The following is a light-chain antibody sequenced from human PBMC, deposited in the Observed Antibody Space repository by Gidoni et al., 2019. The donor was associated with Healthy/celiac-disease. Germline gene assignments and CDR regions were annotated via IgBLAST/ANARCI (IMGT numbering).Light chain of an antibody. CDR1: SSDVGSYNL. J-gene: IGLJ2*01. CDR3: CSYAGSSTFVV. Sequence: QSALTQPASVSGSPGQSITISCTGTSSDVGSYNLLSWYQQHPGKAPKLMIYEVSQRPSGVSNRFSGSKSGNTASLTISGLQAEDEADYYCCSYAGSSTFVVFGGGTKLTVL. V-gene: IGLV2-23*02. CDR2: EVS.